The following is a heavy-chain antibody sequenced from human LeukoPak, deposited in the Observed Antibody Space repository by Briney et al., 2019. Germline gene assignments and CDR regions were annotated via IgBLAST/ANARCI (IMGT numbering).Heavy chain of an antibody. CDR2: ISSSSSYT. CDR3: GGGVDVRGVITDKGFLISGFGY. CDR1: GFTFSDYY. D-gene: IGHD3-10*02. Sequence: GGSLRLSCAASGFTFSDYYMSWIRQAPGKGLEWVSYISSSSSYTNYADSVKGRFTISRDNAKNSLYLQMNSLRAEDTAVYSWGGGVDVRGVITDKGFLISGFGYWGQGTLVTASS. V-gene: IGHV3-11*06. J-gene: IGHJ4*02.